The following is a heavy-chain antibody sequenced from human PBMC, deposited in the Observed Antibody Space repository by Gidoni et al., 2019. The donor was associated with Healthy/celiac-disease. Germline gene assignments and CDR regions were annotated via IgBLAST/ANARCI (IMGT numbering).Heavy chain of an antibody. D-gene: IGHD1-26*01. Sequence: QVQLQQWGAGLLKPSETLSLTCAVYGGSFSGYYWSWIRQPPGKGLEWIGESNHSGSTNYNPSLKSRVTISVDTSKNQFSLKLSSVTAADTAVYYCARAKWGASGYWGQGTLVTVSS. V-gene: IGHV4-34*01. J-gene: IGHJ4*02. CDR2: SNHSGST. CDR1: GGSFSGYY. CDR3: ARAKWGASGY.